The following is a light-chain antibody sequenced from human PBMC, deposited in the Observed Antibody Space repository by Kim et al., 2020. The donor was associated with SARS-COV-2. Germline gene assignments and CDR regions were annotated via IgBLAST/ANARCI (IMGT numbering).Light chain of an antibody. J-gene: IGLJ3*02. CDR1: SSDVGGYNY. V-gene: IGLV2-14*04. CDR2: DVS. Sequence: GQSITISCTGTSSDVGGYNYVSWYQQHPGKAPKLMIYDVSKRPSGVSNRFSGSKSGNTASLTISGLQAEDEVDYYCSSYTSSSTWVFGGGTKLTVL. CDR3: SSYTSSSTWV.